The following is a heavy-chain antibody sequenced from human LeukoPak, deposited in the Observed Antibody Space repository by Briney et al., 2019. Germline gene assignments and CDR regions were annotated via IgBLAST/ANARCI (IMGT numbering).Heavy chain of an antibody. CDR2: ISGSGGST. CDR1: GFTFSSYA. D-gene: IGHD6-19*01. V-gene: IGHV3-23*01. J-gene: IGHJ4*02. CDR3: AKVYTAVAGHRWDY. Sequence: GGALRLSCAASGFTFSSYAMSWVRQAPGKGLEGGSAISGSGGSTYYADSVKGRFTISRDNSKNTLYLQMNSLRAEDTAVYYCAKVYTAVAGHRWDYWGQGTLVTVSS.